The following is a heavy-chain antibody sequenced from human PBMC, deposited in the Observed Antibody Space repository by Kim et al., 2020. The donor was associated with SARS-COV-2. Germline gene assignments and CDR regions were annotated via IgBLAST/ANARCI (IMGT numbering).Heavy chain of an antibody. D-gene: IGHD3-3*01. V-gene: IGHV3-30*04. Sequence: GGSLRLSCAASGLNFGSFAMNWVRQAPGKGLEWVAVITCNGSNKDYADSVKGRFTISRDNAKNSLYLQMNSLRVEDTAVYYCARGNYDESASLSDYCSGRDVWGQGTPVAVSS. CDR1: GLNFGSFA. CDR3: ARGNYDESASLSDYCSGRDV. J-gene: IGHJ6*02. CDR2: ITCNGSNK.